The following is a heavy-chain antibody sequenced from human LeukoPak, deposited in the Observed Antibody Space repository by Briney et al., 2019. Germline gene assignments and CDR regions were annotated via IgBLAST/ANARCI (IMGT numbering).Heavy chain of an antibody. CDR3: ARGRDSGSPYDAFDI. CDR2: INPNSGGT. J-gene: IGHJ3*02. CDR1: GYTFTGYY. Sequence: ASVKVSCKASGYTFTGYYMHWVRQAPGQGLEWMGWINPNSGGTNYAEKFQGRVTMTRDTSISTAYMELSRLRSDDTAVYYCARGRDSGSPYDAFDIWGQGTMVTVSS. V-gene: IGHV1-2*02. D-gene: IGHD1-26*01.